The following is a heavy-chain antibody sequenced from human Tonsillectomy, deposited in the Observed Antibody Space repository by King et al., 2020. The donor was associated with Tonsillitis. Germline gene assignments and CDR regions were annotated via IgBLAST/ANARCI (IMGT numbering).Heavy chain of an antibody. J-gene: IGHJ4*02. CDR3: ARDSVGWYKGWTFDC. CDR1: GYTFTSYG. Sequence: QLVQSGAEVKKPGASVKVSCKASGYTFTSYGVTWVRQAPGQGLEWMGWISAYNGNTNYAQNLQGRVTLTTDTSTTTAYMELRSLRSDDTAMYYCARDSVGWYKGWTFDCWGQGTLVTVSS. V-gene: IGHV1-18*04. CDR2: ISAYNGNT. D-gene: IGHD6-19*01.